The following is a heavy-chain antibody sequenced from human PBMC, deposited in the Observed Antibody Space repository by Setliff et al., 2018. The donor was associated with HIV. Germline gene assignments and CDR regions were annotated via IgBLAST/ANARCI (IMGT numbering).Heavy chain of an antibody. CDR2: SNYGGHT. V-gene: IGHV4-34*01. Sequence: SETLSLTCAVYSASFSGYFCSWIRHLPGKGLEWIGESNYGGHTNYNPPLKSRVNILVDTSKNQFSLNMTSVTAADTAVYYCVARPMIRGKPFDFWGQGTRVTVSS. CDR1: SASFSGYF. J-gene: IGHJ4*02. D-gene: IGHD3-10*01. CDR3: VARPMIRGKPFDF.